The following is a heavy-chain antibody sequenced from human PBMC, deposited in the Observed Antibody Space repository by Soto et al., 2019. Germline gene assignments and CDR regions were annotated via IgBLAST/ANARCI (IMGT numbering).Heavy chain of an antibody. J-gene: IGHJ4*02. D-gene: IGHD6-19*01. CDR2: LYSSGNT. V-gene: IGHV4-4*07. Sequence: QVQLQESGPGLVKPSETLSLTCTVSGASISAYAWSWIRQPAGKGLEWIGRLYSSGNTNYNPSFKSRLTMSANTSQNHFSLKLSSVTAADTAVYYCARGPYSSGWYVVDYWGQGTLVTVSS. CDR3: ARGPYSSGWYVVDY. CDR1: GASISAYA.